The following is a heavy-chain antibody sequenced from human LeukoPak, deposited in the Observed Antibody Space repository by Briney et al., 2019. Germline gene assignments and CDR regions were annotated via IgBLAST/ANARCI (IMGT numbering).Heavy chain of an antibody. Sequence: ASVKVSCKASGGTFSSYAISWVRQAPGQGLEWMGWINPNSGGTNYAQKFQGRVTMTRDTSISTAYMELSRLRSDDTAVYYCARTAAGTRKGFDPWGQGTLVTVSS. CDR2: INPNSGGT. D-gene: IGHD6-13*01. CDR3: ARTAAGTRKGFDP. J-gene: IGHJ5*02. V-gene: IGHV1-2*02. CDR1: GGTFSSYA.